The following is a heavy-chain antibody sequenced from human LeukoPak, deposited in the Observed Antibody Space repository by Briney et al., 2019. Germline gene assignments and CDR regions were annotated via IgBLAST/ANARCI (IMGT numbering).Heavy chain of an antibody. J-gene: IGHJ4*02. CDR1: GFTFSSYG. CDR3: AKDLDYYGSGRILPHY. CDR2: ISYDGSNK. D-gene: IGHD3-10*01. V-gene: IGHV3-30*18. Sequence: GGSLRLSCAASGFTFSSYGMHWVRQAPGKGLEWVAVISYDGSNKYYADSVKGRFTISRDNSKNTLYLQMNSLRAEDTAVYYCAKDLDYYGSGRILPHYWGQGTLVTVSS.